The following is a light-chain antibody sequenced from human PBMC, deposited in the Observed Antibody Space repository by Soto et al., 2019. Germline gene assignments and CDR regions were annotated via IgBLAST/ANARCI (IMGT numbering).Light chain of an antibody. Sequence: DIVLTQSPATLSLSPGERATLSCGASQRLPYGFIAWYQLKPGLAPRLLIYNASRRATGIPDRFSGSGSGTDFTLTISRLEPEDFALYYCQQYETLPRTFGQGTKVEIK. CDR2: NAS. CDR3: QQYETLPRT. CDR1: QRLPYGF. J-gene: IGKJ1*01. V-gene: IGKV3D-20*01.